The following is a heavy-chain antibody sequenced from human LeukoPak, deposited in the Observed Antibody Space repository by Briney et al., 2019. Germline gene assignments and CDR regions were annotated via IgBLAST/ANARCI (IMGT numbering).Heavy chain of an antibody. CDR1: GFIFSSYA. CDR3: VRDFRSADY. CDR2: VSGSGDNT. Sequence: GGSLRLSCAPSGFIFSSYAMSWVRQAPGKGLEWVSAVSGSGDNTYYADSVKGRFTISRDNARNTVYLQMNSLRVEDTAVYYCVRDFRSADYWGQGTLVTVSS. J-gene: IGHJ4*02. V-gene: IGHV3-23*01.